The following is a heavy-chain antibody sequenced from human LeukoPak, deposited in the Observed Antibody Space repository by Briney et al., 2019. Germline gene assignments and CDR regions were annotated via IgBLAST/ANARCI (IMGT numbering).Heavy chain of an antibody. Sequence: KFQGRVTITRDTSASTAYMELSSLRSEDTAVYYCAREAAMVPIDYWGQGTLVTVSS. J-gene: IGHJ4*02. D-gene: IGHD5-18*01. V-gene: IGHV1-3*01. CDR3: AREAAMVPIDY.